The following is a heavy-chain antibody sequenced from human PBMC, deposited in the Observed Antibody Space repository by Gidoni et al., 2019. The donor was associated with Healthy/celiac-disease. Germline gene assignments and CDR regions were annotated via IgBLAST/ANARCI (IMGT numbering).Heavy chain of an antibody. Sequence: QVQLVESGGGVVQPGRSLRLSCAASGFSFSSYGMHWVRQAPGKGLEWVAVISYDGRNKYYADSVKGRFTISRDNSKNTLYLQMNSLRPEDTAVYYCARTSYSGSPPTVYGMDVWGQGTTVTVSS. V-gene: IGHV3-30*03. CDR1: GFSFSSYG. CDR2: ISYDGRNK. CDR3: ARTSYSGSPPTVYGMDV. J-gene: IGHJ6*02. D-gene: IGHD1-26*01.